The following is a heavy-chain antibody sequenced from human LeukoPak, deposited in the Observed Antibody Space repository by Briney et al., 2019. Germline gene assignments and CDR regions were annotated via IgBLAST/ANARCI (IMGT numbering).Heavy chain of an antibody. CDR2: IYYSGST. J-gene: IGHJ4*02. Sequence: SETLSLTCTVSGGSISSYYWSWTRQPPGKGLEWIGYIYYSGSTNYNPSLKSRVTISVDTSKNQFSLKLSSVTAADAAVYYCARFEGYDREYYFDYWGQGTLVTVSS. CDR3: ARFEGYDREYYFDY. D-gene: IGHD3-9*01. V-gene: IGHV4-59*01. CDR1: GGSISSYY.